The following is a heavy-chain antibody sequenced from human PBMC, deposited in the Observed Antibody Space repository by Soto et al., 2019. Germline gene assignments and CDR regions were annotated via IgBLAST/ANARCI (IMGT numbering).Heavy chain of an antibody. J-gene: IGHJ6*02. V-gene: IGHV1-69*01. CDR2: IISMFGAA. Sequence: QVQLVQSGAEVRKPGSSVKVSCKASGGTFSSYAISWVRQVPGQGLEWMGEIISMFGAAMYAQKFQGRVTITADESASTAYMELSSLRSEETATYYCARGGKERFRGSGMDVWGQGTTVTVS. D-gene: IGHD1-1*01. CDR1: GGTFSSYA. CDR3: ARGGKERFRGSGMDV.